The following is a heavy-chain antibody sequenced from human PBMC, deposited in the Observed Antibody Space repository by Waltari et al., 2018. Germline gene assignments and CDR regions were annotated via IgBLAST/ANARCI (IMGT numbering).Heavy chain of an antibody. CDR2: ISDDGRNK. J-gene: IGHJ4*02. D-gene: IGHD2-15*01. V-gene: IGHV3-30*18. Sequence: QVQLVESGGSVVQPGRSLRLSCAASGFTFSNYGMHWVRQAPGKGLEGVALISDDGRNKYSDSVKGRFTISRDNSKNTVDLQMNSLRAEDTAVYYCANGLCGGNCYTLFHWGQGTLVTVSS. CDR1: GFTFSNYG. CDR3: ANGLCGGNCYTLFH.